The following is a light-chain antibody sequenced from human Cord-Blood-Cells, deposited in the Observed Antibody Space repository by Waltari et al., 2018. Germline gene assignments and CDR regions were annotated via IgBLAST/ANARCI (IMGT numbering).Light chain of an antibody. Sequence: DIQMTQPPSSMSASVGDRVPITCRASQSISSYLHWYQQKPGKAPKLLIYAASSLQSGVPSRFSGSGSGTDFTLTISSLQPEDFATYYCQQSYSTPWTFGQGTKVEIK. CDR2: AAS. V-gene: IGKV1-39*01. J-gene: IGKJ1*01. CDR3: QQSYSTPWT. CDR1: QSISSY.